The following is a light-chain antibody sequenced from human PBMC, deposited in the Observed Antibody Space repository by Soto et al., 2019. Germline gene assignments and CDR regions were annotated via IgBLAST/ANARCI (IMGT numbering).Light chain of an antibody. V-gene: IGLV1-40*01. J-gene: IGLJ2*01. CDR3: QSFDTSLSGFVV. CDR2: DNN. CDR1: SSNIGAGYD. Sequence: QAVVTQPPSMSGAPGQRVTISCTGSSSNIGAGYDVHWYQQHPGTAPKLLIFDNNNRPSGVPDRFSGTKSDTSASLAITGLQAEDEADYYCQSFDTSLSGFVVFGGGTEHTVL.